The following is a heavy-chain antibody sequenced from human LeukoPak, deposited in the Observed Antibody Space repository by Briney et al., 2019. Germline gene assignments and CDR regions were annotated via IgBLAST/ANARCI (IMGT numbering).Heavy chain of an antibody. J-gene: IGHJ1*01. Sequence: GASVKVSCKASGGTFSSYAISWVRQAPGQGLEWMGGIIPIFGTANYAQKFQGRVTITTGESTSTAYMELSSLRSEDTAVYYCARDQGQKYFQHWGQGTLVTVSS. V-gene: IGHV1-69*05. CDR2: IIPIFGTA. CDR1: GGTFSSYA. CDR3: ARDQGQKYFQH.